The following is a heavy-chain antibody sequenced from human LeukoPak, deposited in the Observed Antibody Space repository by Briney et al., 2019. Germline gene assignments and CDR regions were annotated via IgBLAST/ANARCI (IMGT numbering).Heavy chain of an antibody. Sequence: SQTLSLTCTVSGGSISSGGYYWSWIRQPPGKGLEWIGYIYHSGSTYYNPSLKSRVTISVDRSKNQFSLKLSSVTAADTAVYYCARVGGDFWSGPTPYYFDYWGQGTLVTVSS. D-gene: IGHD3-3*01. J-gene: IGHJ4*02. V-gene: IGHV4-30-2*01. CDR3: ARVGGDFWSGPTPYYFDY. CDR2: IYHSGST. CDR1: GGSISSGGYY.